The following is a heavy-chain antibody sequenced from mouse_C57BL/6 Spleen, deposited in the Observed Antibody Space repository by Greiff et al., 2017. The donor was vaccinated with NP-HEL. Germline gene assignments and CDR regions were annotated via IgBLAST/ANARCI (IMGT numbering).Heavy chain of an antibody. CDR1: GYTFTDYY. CDR3: AREGPYAMDY. J-gene: IGHJ4*01. Sequence: QVQLQQSGAELVRPGASVKLSCKASGYTFTDYYINWVKQRPGQGLEWIARIYPGSGNTYYNEKFKGKATLTAEKSSSTAYMQLSSLTSEDSAVYFCAREGPYAMDYWGQGTSVTVSS. V-gene: IGHV1-76*01. CDR2: IYPGSGNT.